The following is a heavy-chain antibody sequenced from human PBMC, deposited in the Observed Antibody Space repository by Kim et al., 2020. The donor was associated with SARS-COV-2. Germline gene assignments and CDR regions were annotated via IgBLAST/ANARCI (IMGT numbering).Heavy chain of an antibody. V-gene: IGHV1-2*02. CDR1: GYTFTGYY. J-gene: IGHJ1*01. D-gene: IGHD6-13*01. CDR2: INPNSGGT. CDR3: ARSRRAAAGPGVFQH. Sequence: ASVKVSCKASGYTFTGYYMHWVRQAPGQGLEWMGWINPNSGGTNYAQKFQGRVTMTRDTSISTAYMELSRLRSDDTAVYYCARSRRAAAGPGVFQHWGQGTLVTVSS.